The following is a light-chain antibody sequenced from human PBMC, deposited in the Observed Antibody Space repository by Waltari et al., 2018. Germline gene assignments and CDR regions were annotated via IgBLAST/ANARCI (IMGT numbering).Light chain of an antibody. CDR2: VNSDGSH. J-gene: IGLJ3*02. V-gene: IGLV4-69*01. CDR3: QTGGHGTWV. CDR1: SGHSTNV. Sequence: SGHSTNVIAWLQQQPEKGPRYLMKVNSDGSHRKGDETPDRFSASSSGAERYLTISSLQSEDEADYYCQTGGHGTWVFGGGTKVTVL.